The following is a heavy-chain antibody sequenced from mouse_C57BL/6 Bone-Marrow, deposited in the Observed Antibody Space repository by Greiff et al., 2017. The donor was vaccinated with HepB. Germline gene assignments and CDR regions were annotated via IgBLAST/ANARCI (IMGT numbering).Heavy chain of an antibody. CDR3: ARGPYYDFDY. CDR2: ISYDGSN. D-gene: IGHD1-1*01. V-gene: IGHV3-6*01. CDR1: GYSITSGYY. J-gene: IGHJ2*01. Sequence: EVQLVESGPGLVKPSQSLSLTCSVTGYSITSGYYWNWIRQFPGNKLEWMGYISYDGSNNYNPSLKNRISITRDTSKNQFFLKLNSVTTEDTATYYCARGPYYDFDYWGQGTTLTVSS.